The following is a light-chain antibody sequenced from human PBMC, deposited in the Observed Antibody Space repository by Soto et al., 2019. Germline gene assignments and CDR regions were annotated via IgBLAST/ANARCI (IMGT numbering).Light chain of an antibody. CDR3: QQSYSTPQNT. CDR1: QSISSY. V-gene: IGKV1-39*01. CDR2: AAS. J-gene: IGKJ2*01. Sequence: DIRMTQSPSSLSASVGDRVTITCRASQSISSYLNWYQQKPGKAPKLLIYAASSLQGGVPSRFSGSGSGTDFTLTISSLQPEDFATYYCQQSYSTPQNTFGQGTKLEIK.